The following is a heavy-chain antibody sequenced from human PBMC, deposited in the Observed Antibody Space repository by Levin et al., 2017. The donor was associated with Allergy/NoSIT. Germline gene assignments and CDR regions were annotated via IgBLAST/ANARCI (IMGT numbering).Heavy chain of an antibody. D-gene: IGHD6-19*01. CDR1: GGSISTYY. CDR2: IYYSGGT. J-gene: IGHJ5*02. V-gene: IGHV4-59*01. Sequence: SETLSLTCTVSGGSISTYYWSWIRQPPGKGLEWIGYIYYSGGTNINPSLKSRVTMSVDTSKNQFSLKLRTVTAADTAVYYCARDGSSGWRWFDPWGQGTLVTVSS. CDR3: ARDGSSGWRWFDP.